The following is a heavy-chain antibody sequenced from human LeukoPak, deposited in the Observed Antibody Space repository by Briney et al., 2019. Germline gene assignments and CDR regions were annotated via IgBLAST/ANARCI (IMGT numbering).Heavy chain of an antibody. CDR1: GGSLSSYY. V-gene: IGHV4-59*08. J-gene: IGHJ6*03. Sequence: SETLSLTCTVSGGSLSSYYWSWIRQPPGKGLEWIGYIYNSGSTNYSPSLRSRVTISVDTSKNQFSLKLSSVTAAATAVYYCASDSYCSSTSCHLPPDYYYYMDLWGKGTTVTVSS. CDR3: ASDSYCSSTSCHLPPDYYYYMDL. D-gene: IGHD2-2*01. CDR2: IYNSGST.